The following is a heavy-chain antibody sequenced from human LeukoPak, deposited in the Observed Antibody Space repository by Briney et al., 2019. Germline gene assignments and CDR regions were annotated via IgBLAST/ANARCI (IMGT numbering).Heavy chain of an antibody. CDR3: ARVGAGRNIYYYYYMDV. J-gene: IGHJ6*03. CDR1: GYSISSGYY. CDR2: IYHSGST. D-gene: IGHD1-26*01. V-gene: IGHV4-38-2*02. Sequence: SETLSLSCTVSGYSISSGYYWGWIRQPPGKGLEWIGSIYHSGSTYYNPSLKSRVTISVDTSKNQFSLKLSSVTAADTAVYYCARVGAGRNIYYYYYMDVWGKGTTVTVSS.